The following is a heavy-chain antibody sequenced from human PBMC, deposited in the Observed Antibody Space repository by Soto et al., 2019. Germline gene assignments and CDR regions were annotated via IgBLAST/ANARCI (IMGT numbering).Heavy chain of an antibody. Sequence: GGSLRLSCAASGFTFSSYSMNWVRQAPGKGLEWVSSISSSSSYIYYADSVKGRFTISRDNAKNSLYLQMNSLRAEDTAVYYCASSKTPPPPYYDILTGYSPPLCFDYWGQGTLVTVSS. CDR3: ASSKTPPPPYYDILTGYSPPLCFDY. V-gene: IGHV3-21*01. J-gene: IGHJ4*02. CDR2: ISSSSSYI. CDR1: GFTFSSYS. D-gene: IGHD3-9*01.